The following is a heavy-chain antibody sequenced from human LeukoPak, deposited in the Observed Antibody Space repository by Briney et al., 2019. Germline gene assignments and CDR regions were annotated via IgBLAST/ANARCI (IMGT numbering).Heavy chain of an antibody. D-gene: IGHD4-17*01. Sequence: GGSLRLSCAASGFTFNTYGMHWFRQAPGKGLEWVAFIRYDGSNKDYADSVKGRFTISRDNSKNTLFLQMNTLRVEDTAIYYCVKGDTVTTRPNFDYWGQGTLVTVSS. CDR1: GFTFNTYG. CDR2: IRYDGSNK. CDR3: VKGDTVTTRPNFDY. V-gene: IGHV3-30*02. J-gene: IGHJ4*02.